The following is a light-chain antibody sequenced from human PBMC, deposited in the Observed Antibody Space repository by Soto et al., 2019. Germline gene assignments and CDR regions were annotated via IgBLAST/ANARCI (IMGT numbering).Light chain of an antibody. CDR1: SSDVGAYKY. CDR3: SSYGGSNIL. V-gene: IGLV2-8*01. Sequence: QSALTQPPSASGSPGRSVTISCTGTSSDVGAYKYVSWYLQHPGEAPKVMIYEVSKRPSGVPDRFSGSKSGNTASLTVSGLQAEDEVDYYCSSYGGSNILFGGGTKLTVL. J-gene: IGLJ2*01. CDR2: EVS.